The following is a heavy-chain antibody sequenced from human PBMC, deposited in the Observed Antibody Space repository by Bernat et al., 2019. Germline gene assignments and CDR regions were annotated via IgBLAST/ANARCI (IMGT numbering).Heavy chain of an antibody. CDR3: ARGTSTSAPYMDV. Sequence: EVQLVDGGGLVQPGGSLRLSCAASRFTVSNNDMSWVRQAPGKGLEWFSFIYSGGSTYYADSVKGRFTISRDNAKNSLYLQMNSLRAEDTAVYYCARGTSTSAPYMDVWGKGTTVTVSS. CDR2: IYSGGST. CDR1: RFTVSNND. J-gene: IGHJ6*03. V-gene: IGHV3-66*01.